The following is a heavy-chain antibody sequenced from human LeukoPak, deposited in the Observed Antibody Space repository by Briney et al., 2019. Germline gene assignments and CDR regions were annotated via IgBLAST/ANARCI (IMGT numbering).Heavy chain of an antibody. CDR3: ARGELTNFDY. V-gene: IGHV4-59*01. CDR1: GGSISSYY. CDR2: IYYSGST. Sequence: PSETLSLTCTVSGGSISSYYWSRIRQPPGKGLEWIGYIYYSGSTNYNPSLKSRVTISVDTSKNQFSLKLSSVTAADTAVYYCARGELTNFDYWGQGTLVTVSS. D-gene: IGHD1-7*01. J-gene: IGHJ4*02.